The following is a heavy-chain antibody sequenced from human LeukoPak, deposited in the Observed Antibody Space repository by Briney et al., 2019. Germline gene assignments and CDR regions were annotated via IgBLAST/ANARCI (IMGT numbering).Heavy chain of an antibody. CDR3: AKDLYGDYIYYFDY. J-gene: IGHJ4*02. CDR2: ISWDGGST. Sequence: GGSLRLSCEASGFNFDDYTMHWVRQAPGKGLEWVSLISWDGGSTYYADSVKGRFTISRDNSKSTLYLQMNSLRAEDTAVYYCAKDLYGDYIYYFDYWGQGTLVTVSS. D-gene: IGHD4-17*01. CDR1: GFNFDDYT. V-gene: IGHV3-43*01.